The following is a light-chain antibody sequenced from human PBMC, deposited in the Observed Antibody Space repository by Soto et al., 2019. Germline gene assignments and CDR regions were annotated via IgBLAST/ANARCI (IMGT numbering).Light chain of an antibody. Sequence: IVLTQSPGTLSLSPGETATLSCRASQSVSSTYLAWYQQKPGQGPRLLIYGASKRATGIPARFSGSGSGTDFTLTISSLEPEDFAVYYCQQRGNWPPFTFGPGTKVDIK. J-gene: IGKJ3*01. CDR3: QQRGNWPPFT. CDR2: GAS. CDR1: QSVSSTY. V-gene: IGKV3-11*01.